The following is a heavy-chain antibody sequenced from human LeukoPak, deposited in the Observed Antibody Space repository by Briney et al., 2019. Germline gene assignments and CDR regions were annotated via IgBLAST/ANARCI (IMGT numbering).Heavy chain of an antibody. D-gene: IGHD6-19*01. CDR1: GYTFSGYY. J-gene: IGHJ4*02. CDR3: ARGSVTGGWYLNLGY. Sequence: GASLKVSSKASGYTFSGYYMHRVRQAPGQGLEWMGWIYPNSGDTNYAQNFQGRVTMTRDTSISTVYMELTRLTSDDTAVYYCARGSVTGGWYLNLGYWGQGTLVTVSS. V-gene: IGHV1-2*02. CDR2: IYPNSGDT.